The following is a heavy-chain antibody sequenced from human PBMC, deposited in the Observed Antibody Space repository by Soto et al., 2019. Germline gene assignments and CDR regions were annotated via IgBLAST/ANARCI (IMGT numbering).Heavy chain of an antibody. CDR1: GGTFSSYA. CDR2: IIPIFGTA. CDR3: ARDRTTVTDKNWFDP. Sequence: ASVKVSCKASGGTFSSYAISWVRQAPGQGLEWMGGIIPIFGTANYAQKFQGRVTITADESTGTAYMELSSLRSEDTAVYYCARDRTTVTDKNWFDPWGQGTLVTVSS. V-gene: IGHV1-69*13. J-gene: IGHJ5*02. D-gene: IGHD4-4*01.